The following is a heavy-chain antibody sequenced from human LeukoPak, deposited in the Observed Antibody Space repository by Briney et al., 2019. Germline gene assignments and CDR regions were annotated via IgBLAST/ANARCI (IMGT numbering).Heavy chain of an antibody. CDR3: ARAISEDYGGNWFDP. CDR1: GYTFTGYY. D-gene: IGHD4-23*01. Sequence: ASVKVSCKASGYTFTGYYMHWVRQAPGQGLEWMGWINPNSGGTNYAQKFQGRVTMTRDTSISTAYMELSRLRSDDTAVYYCARAISEDYGGNWFDPWGQGTLVTVSS. CDR2: INPNSGGT. V-gene: IGHV1-2*02. J-gene: IGHJ5*02.